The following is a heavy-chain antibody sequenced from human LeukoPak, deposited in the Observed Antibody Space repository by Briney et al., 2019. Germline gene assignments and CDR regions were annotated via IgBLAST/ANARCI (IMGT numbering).Heavy chain of an antibody. V-gene: IGHV5-51*01. CDR3: ARGAGADGYNTDY. Sequence: GASLQISCKGSGYSFTSYWIGWVRQLPGKGLEGMGIIYPGDSNTRYSPSCQGQVTIAADKSISTAYLQWSSLKASDTAMYYCARGAGADGYNTDYWGQGTLVTVSS. CDR1: GYSFTSYW. CDR2: IYPGDSNT. D-gene: IGHD5-24*01. J-gene: IGHJ4*02.